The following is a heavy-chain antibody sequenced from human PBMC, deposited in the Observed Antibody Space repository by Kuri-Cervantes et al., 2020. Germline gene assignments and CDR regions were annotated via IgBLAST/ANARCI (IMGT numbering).Heavy chain of an antibody. Sequence: SETLSLTCTVSGYSISSGYFWGWIRQPPGKGLEWIASIYHSGTTYYNPSLKSRVTISVDTSKNQFSLKVSSVTAADTAVYYCARGSLERAYWGQGTLVTVSS. CDR2: IYHSGTT. J-gene: IGHJ4*02. D-gene: IGHD1-1*01. CDR1: GYSISSGYF. CDR3: ARGSLERAY. V-gene: IGHV4-38-2*02.